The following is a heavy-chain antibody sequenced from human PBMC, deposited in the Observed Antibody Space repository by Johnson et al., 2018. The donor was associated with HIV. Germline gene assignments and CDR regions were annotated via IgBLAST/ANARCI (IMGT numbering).Heavy chain of an antibody. CDR3: AKDRNGGAFDI. D-gene: IGHD1-14*01. V-gene: IGHV3-33*06. Sequence: QVQLVESGGGLVQPGRSLRLSCAASGFTFDDYGMSWVRQAPGKGLEWVAVIWYDGSNKYYADSVKGRFTISRDNSKNTLYLQMNSLRAEDTAVYYCAKDRNGGAFDIWGQGTMVTVSS. CDR1: GFTFDDYG. CDR2: IWYDGSNK. J-gene: IGHJ3*02.